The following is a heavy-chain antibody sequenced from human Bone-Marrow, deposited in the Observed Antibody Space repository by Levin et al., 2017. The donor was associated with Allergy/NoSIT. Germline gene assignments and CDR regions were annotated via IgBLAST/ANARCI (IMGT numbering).Heavy chain of an antibody. CDR3: ARGRRLSVWGSLNDALDV. V-gene: IGHV1-2*02. Sequence: GESLKISCKASGYSFTAYYIHWVRQAPGQGLEWMGWINSNNGGTNHAQKFKGRVTMTRDTSISTAYMELNRLTSDDTAMYYCARGRRLSVWGSLNDALDVWGQGAWSSPLQ. CDR2: INSNNGGT. D-gene: IGHD3-16*01. J-gene: IGHJ3*01. CDR1: GYSFTAYY.